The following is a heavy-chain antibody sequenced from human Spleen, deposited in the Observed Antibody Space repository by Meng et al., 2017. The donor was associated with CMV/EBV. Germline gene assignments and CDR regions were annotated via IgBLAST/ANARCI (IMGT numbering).Heavy chain of an antibody. J-gene: IGHJ4*02. Sequence: GESLKISCAASEFTFSDHYMSWVRQGPGKGLVWVSRINIDGSTTSYADSVKGRFTISRDNAKNTLYLQMNSLRAEDTGVYYCARDLLQSDYWGQGTLVTVSS. V-gene: IGHV3-74*01. CDR1: EFTFSDHY. CDR3: ARDLLQSDY. D-gene: IGHD3-22*01. CDR2: INIDGSTT.